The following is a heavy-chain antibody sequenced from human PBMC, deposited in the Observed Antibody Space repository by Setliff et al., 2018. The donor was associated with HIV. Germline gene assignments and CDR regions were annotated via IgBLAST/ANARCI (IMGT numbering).Heavy chain of an antibody. CDR3: ARELLEGLGEFSIARDAFDI. D-gene: IGHD3-10*01. CDR2: INHSGST. J-gene: IGHJ3*02. Sequence: SETLSLTCAVYGGSFRGYSWSWVRQPPGKELEWIGDINHSGSTNYDPSLKSRVTISEEKSKNQFFLKLSSVTAADTAVYYCARELLEGLGEFSIARDAFDIWGQGTMVTVSS. V-gene: IGHV4-34*01. CDR1: GGSFRGYS.